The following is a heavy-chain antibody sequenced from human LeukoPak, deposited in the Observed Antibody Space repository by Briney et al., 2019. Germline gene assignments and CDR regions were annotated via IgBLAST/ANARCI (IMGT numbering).Heavy chain of an antibody. J-gene: IGHJ4*02. Sequence: GGSLRLSCAASVYTLSRYWMSWVRQAPGKGLEWVANIKQEGSEKYYVDSVKGGFTISRDNAKNQLYLQMNSLRAEDPDVYYCAREPPDGSSTSCYTDRYSYGYDYWGQGTLVTVSS. D-gene: IGHD2-2*02. CDR2: IKQEGSEK. CDR3: AREPPDGSSTSCYTDRYSYGYDY. V-gene: IGHV3-7*01. CDR1: VYTLSRYW.